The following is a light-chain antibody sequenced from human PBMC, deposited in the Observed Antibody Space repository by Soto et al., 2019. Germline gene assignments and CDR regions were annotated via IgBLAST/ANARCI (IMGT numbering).Light chain of an antibody. CDR2: DAS. V-gene: IGKV1-39*01. Sequence: DIQMTQSPSSLSASIGDRVAITCRSSQSISTFLNWYKQSPGKAPDLLIHDASRLKGGVPSRFSGSGSGTDFTLTISSLQPEDFATYYCQHSSGIPVTFGGGTKVE. J-gene: IGKJ4*01. CDR1: QSISTF. CDR3: QHSSGIPVT.